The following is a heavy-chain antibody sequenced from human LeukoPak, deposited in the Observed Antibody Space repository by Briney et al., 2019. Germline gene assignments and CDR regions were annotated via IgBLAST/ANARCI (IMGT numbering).Heavy chain of an antibody. CDR2: IIPIFGTA. Sequence: ASVTVSCMASGGTFSSYAISWVRQAPGQGLEWMGGIIPIFGTANYAQKFQGRVTITADESTSTAYMELSSLRSGDTAVYYCATPTVTNYYYGMDVWGQGPTVPVPS. CDR1: GGTFSSYA. D-gene: IGHD4-17*01. V-gene: IGHV1-69*13. CDR3: ATPTVTNYYYGMDV. J-gene: IGHJ6*02.